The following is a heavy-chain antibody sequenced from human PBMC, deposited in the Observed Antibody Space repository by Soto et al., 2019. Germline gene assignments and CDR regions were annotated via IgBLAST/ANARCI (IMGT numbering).Heavy chain of an antibody. CDR3: ARDQLYYNDISGRPLNAFDV. D-gene: IGHD3-22*01. CDR1: GFTFRTYG. CDR2: IGLGSSTK. J-gene: IGHJ3*01. Sequence: GGSLRLSCAASGFTFRTYGMNLVRQAPGKGLEWVSYIGLGSSTKYYADSVEGRFTISRDNAKNSLYLQMNSLRAEDTAVYYCARDQLYYNDISGRPLNAFDVWGQGTMVTVS. V-gene: IGHV3-48*01.